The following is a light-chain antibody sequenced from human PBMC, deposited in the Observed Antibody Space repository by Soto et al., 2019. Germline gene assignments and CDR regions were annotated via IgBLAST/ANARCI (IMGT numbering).Light chain of an antibody. J-gene: IGKJ4*01. CDR1: QSVTTY. Sequence: EIVLTQSPATLSLSPGERASLSCRASQSVTTYLAWYQQKPGQAPRLLIYDSSNRATGTPPRFSGSGSGTDFTLTISSLESEDFAVYYCQQRVNRVTFGGGTKVDTK. CDR3: QQRVNRVT. CDR2: DSS. V-gene: IGKV3-11*01.